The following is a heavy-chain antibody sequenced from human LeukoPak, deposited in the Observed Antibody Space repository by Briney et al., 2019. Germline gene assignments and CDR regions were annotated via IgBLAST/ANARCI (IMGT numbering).Heavy chain of an antibody. CDR3: ARGTAIWFGELLPYEYYFDY. CDR1: GYTFTGYY. V-gene: IGHV1-2*02. Sequence: ASVKVSCKASGYTFTGYYMHWVRQAPGQGLEWMGWINPNSGGTNYAQKFQGRVTMTRDMSISTAYMELSRLRSDDTAVYYCARGTAIWFGELLPYEYYFDYWGQGTLVTVSS. CDR2: INPNSGGT. J-gene: IGHJ4*02. D-gene: IGHD3-10*01.